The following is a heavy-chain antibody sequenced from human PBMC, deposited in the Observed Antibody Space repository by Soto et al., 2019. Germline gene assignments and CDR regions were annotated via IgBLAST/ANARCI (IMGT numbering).Heavy chain of an antibody. CDR2: IHYSGGA. CDR1: GGSISNYY. Sequence: PSETLSLTCSISGGSISNYYWSWIRQSPGNRLEWIGYIHYSGGANSNPSLKSRVAMSVDTSKNQFSLKLSSVTAADTAVYYCARGRYGSTLDYWGQGKLVTVSS. J-gene: IGHJ4*02. V-gene: IGHV4-59*01. CDR3: ARGRYGSTLDY. D-gene: IGHD3-10*01.